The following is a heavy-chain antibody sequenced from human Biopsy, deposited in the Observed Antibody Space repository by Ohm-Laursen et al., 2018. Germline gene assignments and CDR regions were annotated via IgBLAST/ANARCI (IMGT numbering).Heavy chain of an antibody. CDR3: ATKLTGYFHH. CDR2: NIPILGTG. CDR1: GGTFSNYG. J-gene: IGHJ1*01. D-gene: IGHD3-9*01. Sequence: EASVKASCKAPGGTFSNYGVNWARQAPGQGLEWLGGNIPILGTGNYAQKFQDRVTVAADTSTSTATMELRSLRSDDTAVYYCATKLTGYFHHWGQGTLVIVSS. V-gene: IGHV1-69*06.